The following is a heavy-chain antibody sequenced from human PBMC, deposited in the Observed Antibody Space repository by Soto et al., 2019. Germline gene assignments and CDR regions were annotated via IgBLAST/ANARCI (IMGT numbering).Heavy chain of an antibody. CDR1: GYTYTSND. CDR2: MNPNSGNT. D-gene: IGHD2-15*01. V-gene: IGHV1-8*01. J-gene: IGHJ4*02. Sequence: GTSVKVSCKDSGYTYTSNDSNWVRQATGQGLEWMGWMNPNSGNTGYAQKFQGRVTMTRNTSISTAYMELSSLRSEDTAVYYCARGIDAYCSGGSCYVGPNRDYWGQGTLVTVSS. CDR3: ARGIDAYCSGGSCYVGPNRDY.